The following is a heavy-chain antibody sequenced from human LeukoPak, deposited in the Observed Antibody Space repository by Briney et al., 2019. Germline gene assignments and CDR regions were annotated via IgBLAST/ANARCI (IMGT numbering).Heavy chain of an antibody. CDR1: GGSISSYY. CDR2: IYYSGST. CDR3: ARVTYSSSWPIYYYYGMDV. J-gene: IGHJ6*04. D-gene: IGHD6-13*01. V-gene: IGHV4-59*01. Sequence: SETLSLTCTVSGGSISSYYWSWIRQPPGKGLEWIGYIYYSGSTNYNPSLKSRVTISVDTSKNQFSLKLSSVTAADTAVYYCARVTYSSSWPIYYYYGMDVWGKGTTVTVSS.